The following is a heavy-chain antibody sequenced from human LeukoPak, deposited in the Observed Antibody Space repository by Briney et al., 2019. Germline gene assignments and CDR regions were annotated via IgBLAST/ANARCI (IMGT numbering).Heavy chain of an antibody. V-gene: IGHV3-7*05. D-gene: IGHD5-18*01. J-gene: IGHJ4*02. CDR2: IKQDGSEK. CDR1: GFTFSSYW. Sequence: GGSLRLSCAASGFTFSSYWMSWVRQAPGKGLEWVANIKQDGSEKYYVDSVKDRFTISRDNAKNSLYLQMNSLRAEDTAVYYCARRGYSYGYAYFDYWGQGTLVTVSS. CDR3: ARRGYSYGYAYFDY.